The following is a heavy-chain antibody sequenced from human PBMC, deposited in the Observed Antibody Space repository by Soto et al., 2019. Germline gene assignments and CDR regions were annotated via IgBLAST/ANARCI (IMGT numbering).Heavy chain of an antibody. J-gene: IGHJ5*02. D-gene: IGHD3-10*01. CDR2: ISYDGENQ. V-gene: IGHV3-30*04. Sequence: GGSLRLSCAASGFSFIHYAMHRVRQPPGKGLEWVALISYDGENQYFTDSVRGRFTISSDNSKTAVYLEMNDLRLDDTATYYCVSPHSESSNAFDLWGQGTLVTVSS. CDR1: GFSFIHYA. CDR3: VSPHSESSNAFDL.